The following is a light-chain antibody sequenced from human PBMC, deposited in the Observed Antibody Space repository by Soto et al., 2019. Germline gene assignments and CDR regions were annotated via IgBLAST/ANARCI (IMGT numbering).Light chain of an antibody. Sequence: EIVLTQSPGTLSLSPGDRATLSCRASQSVSSNYLAWYQQKPGQAPRLLIYGASRRATGIPDRFSGSGSGTEFSLTISRLEPGDFAVYYCHRYGISPFGGGTKVEIK. V-gene: IGKV3-20*01. J-gene: IGKJ4*01. CDR1: QSVSSNY. CDR2: GAS. CDR3: HRYGISP.